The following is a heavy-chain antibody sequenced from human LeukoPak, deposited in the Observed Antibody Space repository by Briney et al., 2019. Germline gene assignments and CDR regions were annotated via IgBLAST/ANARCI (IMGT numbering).Heavy chain of an antibody. CDR1: GFTFSSYS. CDR2: ISSSSYI. J-gene: IGHJ1*01. V-gene: IGHV3-21*01. CDR3: ATYCSSTSCYVLSRAFQH. Sequence: GGSLRLSCAASGFTFSSYSMNWVRQAPGKGLEWVSSISSSSYIYYADSVKGRFTISRDNAKNSLYLQMNSLRAEDTAVYYCATYCSSTSCYVLSRAFQHWGQGTLVTVSS. D-gene: IGHD2-2*01.